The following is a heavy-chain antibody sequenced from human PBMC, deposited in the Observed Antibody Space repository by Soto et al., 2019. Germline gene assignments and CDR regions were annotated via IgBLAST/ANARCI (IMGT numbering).Heavy chain of an antibody. V-gene: IGHV3-43*01. Sequence: DVQLVESGGVVVQPGGSLRLSCAASGFTFDDYTMHWVRQAPGKGLEWVSLISWDGGSTYYADSVKGRFTISRDNSKNSLYLQMNSLRTEDTALYYCAKEKDTAMYHDAFDIWGQGTMVTVSS. D-gene: IGHD5-18*01. CDR3: AKEKDTAMYHDAFDI. CDR1: GFTFDDYT. J-gene: IGHJ3*02. CDR2: ISWDGGST.